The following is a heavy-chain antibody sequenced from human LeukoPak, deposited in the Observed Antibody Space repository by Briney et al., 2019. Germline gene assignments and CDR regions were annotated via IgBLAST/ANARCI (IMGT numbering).Heavy chain of an antibody. CDR2: ISYDGSNK. D-gene: IGHD5-18*01. Sequence: GGSLRLSCAASGFTFSSYAMRWVRQAPGKGLEWVAVISYDGSNKYYADSVKGRFTISRDNSKNTLYLQMNSLRAEDTAVYYCARDIGYKYFDPWGQGTLVTVSS. J-gene: IGHJ5*02. V-gene: IGHV3-30-3*01. CDR1: GFTFSSYA. CDR3: ARDIGYKYFDP.